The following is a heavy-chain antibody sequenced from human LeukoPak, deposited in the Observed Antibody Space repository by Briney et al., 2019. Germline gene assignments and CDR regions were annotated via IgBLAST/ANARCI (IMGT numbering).Heavy chain of an antibody. V-gene: IGHV3-7*01. D-gene: IGHD3-10*01. CDR3: ARDIMTRGAFDI. CDR1: GFAFSNYW. CDR2: IKKDGSDK. Sequence: GGSLRLSCTASGFAFSNYWMKWVRQAPGRGLEWVAKIKKDGSDKFYVDSVKGRFTISRDNAKNLVYLQMNSLRGEDTAIYYCARDIMTRGAFDIWGQGSMVSVSS. J-gene: IGHJ3*02.